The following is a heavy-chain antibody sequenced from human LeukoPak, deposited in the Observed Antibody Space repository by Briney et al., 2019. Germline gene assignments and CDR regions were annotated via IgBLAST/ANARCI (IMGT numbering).Heavy chain of an antibody. J-gene: IGHJ4*02. V-gene: IGHV3-7*01. CDR2: IKQDGSEK. CDR3: ARDPRTTGMYDY. Sequence: GGSLRLSCAASGFTASSNYMSWVRQAPGKGLEWVANIKQDGSEKYYVDSVKGRFTISRDNAKNSLYLQMNSLRAEDTAVYYCARDPRTTGMYDYWGQGTLVTVSS. CDR1: GFTASSNY. D-gene: IGHD1-1*01.